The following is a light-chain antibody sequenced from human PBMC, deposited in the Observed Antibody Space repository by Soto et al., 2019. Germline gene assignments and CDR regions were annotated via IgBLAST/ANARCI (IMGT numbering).Light chain of an antibody. CDR3: SSYSSSSTLV. Sequence: QSRLTEPASVSWSPGQSITIACTRTSSDVGGYNYVSWFQQHPGKAPKLMISEVSNRPSGVSNRFSASKSGNTASLTISGLQSEDEATYYCSSYSSSSTLVFGTGTKVTVL. V-gene: IGLV2-14*01. CDR1: SSDVGGYNY. CDR2: EVS. J-gene: IGLJ1*01.